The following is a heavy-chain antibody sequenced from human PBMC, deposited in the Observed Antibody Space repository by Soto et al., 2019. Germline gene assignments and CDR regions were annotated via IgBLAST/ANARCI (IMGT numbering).Heavy chain of an antibody. D-gene: IGHD1-7*01. CDR3: AGTTSHQWYYMDV. V-gene: IGHV6-1*01. CDR1: GDSVSSNSAA. J-gene: IGHJ6*03. Sequence: PSQTLSLTCAISGDSVSSNSAAWNWIRLSPSRGLEWLARTYYGSRWYNDYAVSVRSRITVNPDTSKNQFSLQLTSVTPEDTAVYYCAGTTSHQWYYMDVWGKGTMVTVSS. CDR2: TYYGSRWYN.